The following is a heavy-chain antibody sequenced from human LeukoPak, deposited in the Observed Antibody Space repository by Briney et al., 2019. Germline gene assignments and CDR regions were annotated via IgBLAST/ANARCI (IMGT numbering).Heavy chain of an antibody. CDR3: ARQKTLRFLEWLAWFDP. Sequence: PSETLSLTCTVSGGSISSYYWSWIRQPPGKGLEWIGYIYYSGSTNYNPSLKSRVTISVDTSKNQFSLKLSSVTAADTAVYYCARQKTLRFLEWLAWFDPWGQGTLVTVSS. CDR1: GGSISSYY. V-gene: IGHV4-59*08. J-gene: IGHJ5*02. D-gene: IGHD3-3*01. CDR2: IYYSGST.